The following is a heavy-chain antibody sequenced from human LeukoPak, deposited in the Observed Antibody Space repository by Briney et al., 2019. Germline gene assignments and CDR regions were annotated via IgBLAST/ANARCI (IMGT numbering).Heavy chain of an antibody. V-gene: IGHV2-5*02. CDR2: IYWDDDK. J-gene: IGHJ6*03. Sequence: SGPTLVKPTQTLTLTCTFSGFSLSTRGVGLAWIRQPPGKALEWLALIYWDDDKRYSPSLRSRLTITKDTSKNQVVLTMTNMDPVDTATYYCAHSFPLDSGWYSYYFYMDVWGKGTAVTVSS. CDR1: GFSLSTRGVG. CDR3: AHSFPLDSGWYSYYFYMDV. D-gene: IGHD6-19*01.